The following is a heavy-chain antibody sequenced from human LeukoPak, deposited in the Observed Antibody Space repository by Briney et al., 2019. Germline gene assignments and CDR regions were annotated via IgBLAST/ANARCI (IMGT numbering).Heavy chain of an antibody. V-gene: IGHV3-30*18. Sequence: QPGRSLRLSCAASGFTFSSYGMHWVRQAPGNGLEWVAVISYDGSNKYYADSVKGRFTISRDNSKNTLYLQMNSLRAEDTAVYYCAQAGYCSGGSCWSDFDYWGQGTLVTVSS. CDR1: GFTFSSYG. J-gene: IGHJ4*02. CDR3: AQAGYCSGGSCWSDFDY. D-gene: IGHD2-15*01. CDR2: ISYDGSNK.